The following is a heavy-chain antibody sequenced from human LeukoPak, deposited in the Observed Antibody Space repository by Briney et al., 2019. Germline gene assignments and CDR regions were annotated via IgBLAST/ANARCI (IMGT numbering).Heavy chain of an antibody. D-gene: IGHD2-2*02. Sequence: GASVKVSCKASGYTFTSYGISWVRQAPGQGLEWMGWLSAYNGNTNYAQKLQGRVTMTTDTSTSTAYMELRSLRSDDTAVYYCARDFRYCSSTSCYTGDYWGQGTLVTVSS. CDR1: GYTFTSYG. CDR3: ARDFRYCSSTSCYTGDY. V-gene: IGHV1-18*01. J-gene: IGHJ4*02. CDR2: LSAYNGNT.